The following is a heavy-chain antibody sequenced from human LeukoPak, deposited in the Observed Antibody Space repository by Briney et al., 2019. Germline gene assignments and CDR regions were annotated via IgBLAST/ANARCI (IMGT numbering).Heavy chain of an antibody. V-gene: IGHV3-30*04. CDR1: GFTFSSYA. CDR2: ISYDGSNK. Sequence: PGGSLRPSCAASGFTFSSYAMHWVRQAPGKGLEWVAVISYDGSNKYYADSVKGRFTISRDNSKNTLYLQMNSLRAEDTAVYYCARGGSYAPGAFDIWGQGTMVTVSS. J-gene: IGHJ3*02. CDR3: ARGGSYAPGAFDI. D-gene: IGHD1-26*01.